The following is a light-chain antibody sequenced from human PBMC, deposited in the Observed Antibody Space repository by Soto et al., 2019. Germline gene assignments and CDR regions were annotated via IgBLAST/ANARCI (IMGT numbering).Light chain of an antibody. CDR1: EHINNY. Sequence: DIQMSQSPPSLSASLGDRVTITCQASEHINNYLNWYQQIPGKAPKLLIYDASNLAAGATSRFSGSGSGTAFTFAISGLQPDDVATYYCQQYDSLPLTFGGGTKVDIK. J-gene: IGKJ4*01. CDR3: QQYDSLPLT. CDR2: DAS. V-gene: IGKV1-33*01.